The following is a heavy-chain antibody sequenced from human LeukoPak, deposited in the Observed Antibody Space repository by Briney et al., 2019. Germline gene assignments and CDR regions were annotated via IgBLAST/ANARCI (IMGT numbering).Heavy chain of an antibody. CDR1: GFTFSGSA. Sequence: PGGSLRLSCAASGFTFSGSAMHWVRQASGKGLEWVGRIRSKANSYATAYAASVKGRFTISRDNSKNTLYLQMNSLRAEDTAVYYCARDLPIAVAGYFDYWGQGTLVTVSS. CDR2: IRSKANSYAT. CDR3: ARDLPIAVAGYFDY. D-gene: IGHD6-19*01. J-gene: IGHJ4*02. V-gene: IGHV3-73*01.